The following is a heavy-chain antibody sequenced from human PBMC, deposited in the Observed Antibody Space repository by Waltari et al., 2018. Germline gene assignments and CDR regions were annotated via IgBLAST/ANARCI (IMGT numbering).Heavy chain of an antibody. CDR2: INSGGFST. D-gene: IGHD6-13*01. CDR3: ARGWQQLGY. J-gene: IGHJ4*02. V-gene: IGHV3-23*01. CDR1: GFSFSSDA. Sequence: VQLLESGGGLVQPGGSLRLYCAASGFSFSSDAMSWVRQAPGKGLEWVSSINSGGFSTYYADSVKGRFTISRDNSKTTLYLQMNSLRVDDTAVYYCARGWQQLGYWGQGTLVTVSS.